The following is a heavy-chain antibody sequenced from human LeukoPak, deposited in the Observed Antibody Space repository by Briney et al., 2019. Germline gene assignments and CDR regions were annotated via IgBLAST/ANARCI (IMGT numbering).Heavy chain of an antibody. CDR3: ARDGSSIVGATGTFDI. D-gene: IGHD1-26*01. Sequence: GASLRLSCAASGFTFSSYSMNWVRQAPGKGLEWVSSISSSSSYIYYADSVKGRFTISRDNAKNSLYLQMNSLRAEDTAVYYCARDGSSIVGATGTFDIWGQGTMVTVSS. CDR2: ISSSSSYI. CDR1: GFTFSSYS. V-gene: IGHV3-21*01. J-gene: IGHJ3*02.